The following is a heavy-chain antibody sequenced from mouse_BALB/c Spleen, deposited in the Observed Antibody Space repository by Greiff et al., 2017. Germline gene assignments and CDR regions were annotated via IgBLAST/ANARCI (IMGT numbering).Heavy chain of an antibody. CDR3: ARSHYDYGGYAMDY. D-gene: IGHD2-4*01. Sequence: VQLKQSGAELVKPGASVKLSCTASGFNIKDTYMHWVKQRPEQGLEWIGRIDPANGNTKYDPKFQGKATITADTSSNTAYLQLSSLTSEDTAVYYCARSHYDYGGYAMDYWGQGTSVTVSS. CDR2: IDPANGNT. V-gene: IGHV14-3*02. J-gene: IGHJ4*01. CDR1: GFNIKDTY.